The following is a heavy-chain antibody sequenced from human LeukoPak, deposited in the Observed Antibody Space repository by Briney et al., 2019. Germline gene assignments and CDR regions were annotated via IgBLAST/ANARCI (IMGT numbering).Heavy chain of an antibody. CDR3: AKDSKTYSGSYGVDY. CDR1: GFTFSSYG. Sequence: PGGSLRLSCAASGFTFSSYGMSWFRQAPGKGLEWVSSISGSGGSTYYADSVKGRFTISRDNAKNFLYLQMNSLRVEDTALYYCAKDSKTYSGSYGVDYWGQGTLVTVSS. D-gene: IGHD1-26*01. CDR2: ISGSGGST. J-gene: IGHJ4*02. V-gene: IGHV3-23*01.